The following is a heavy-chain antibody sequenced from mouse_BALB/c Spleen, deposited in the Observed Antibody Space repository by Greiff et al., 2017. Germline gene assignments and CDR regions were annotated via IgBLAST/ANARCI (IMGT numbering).Heavy chain of an antibody. Sequence: EVQGVESGGGLVKPGGSLKLSCAASGFTFSDYYMYWVSQTPEKRLEWVATISDGGSYTYYPDSVKGRFTISRDHAKNNLYLQMSSLKSEDTAMYYCARDGDGKAWFAYWGQGTLVTVSA. CDR3: ARDGDGKAWFAY. V-gene: IGHV5-4*02. CDR2: ISDGGSYT. CDR1: GFTFSDYY. D-gene: IGHD2-1*01. J-gene: IGHJ3*01.